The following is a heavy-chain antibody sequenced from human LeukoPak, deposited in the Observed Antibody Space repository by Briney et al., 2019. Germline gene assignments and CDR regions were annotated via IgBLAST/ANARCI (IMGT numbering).Heavy chain of an antibody. D-gene: IGHD4/OR15-4a*01. Sequence: GGSLRLSCAPSGFTFSPYWMHWVPHPPGKGLVWVSRINGDGSPTTYADSVKGRFTISRDNAKNTLYLQMNSLTAEDTAVYYCARSMVPLFEDWGQGTLVTVSS. J-gene: IGHJ4*02. CDR3: ARSMVPLFED. V-gene: IGHV3-74*01. CDR1: GFTFSPYW. CDR2: INGDGSPT.